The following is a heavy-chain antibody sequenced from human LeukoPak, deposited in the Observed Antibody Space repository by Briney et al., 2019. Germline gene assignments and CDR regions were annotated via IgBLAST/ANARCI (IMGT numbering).Heavy chain of an antibody. J-gene: IGHJ4*02. CDR2: ISYDGSNK. Sequence: PGGSLRLSCAASGFTFSSYAMHWVRQAPGKGLEWVAVISYDGSNKYYADSVKGRFTISRDNSKNTLYLQMNSLRAEDTAVYYCARDRRQQLVLYYFDYWGQGTLVTVSS. CDR1: GFTFSSYA. CDR3: ARDRRQQLVLYYFDY. V-gene: IGHV3-30*01. D-gene: IGHD6-13*01.